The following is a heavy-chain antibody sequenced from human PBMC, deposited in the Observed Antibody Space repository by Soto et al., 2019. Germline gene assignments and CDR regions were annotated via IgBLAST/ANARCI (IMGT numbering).Heavy chain of an antibody. CDR2: ISGSGGST. CDR1: GFTFSSYA. D-gene: IGHD3-22*01. V-gene: IGHV3-23*01. CDR3: AKDTQKDSSGYYYVPFDY. J-gene: IGHJ4*02. Sequence: GGSLRLSCAASGFTFSSYAMSWVRQAPGKGLEWVSAISGSGGSTYYADSVKGRFTISRDNSKNTLYLQMNSLRAEDTAVYYCAKDTQKDSSGYYYVPFDYWGQGTLVTVSS.